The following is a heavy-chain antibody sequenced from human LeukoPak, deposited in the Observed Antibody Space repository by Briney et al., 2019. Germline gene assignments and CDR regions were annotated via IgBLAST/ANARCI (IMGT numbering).Heavy chain of an antibody. V-gene: IGHV1-2*02. CDR3: ARPLDYGDYL. CDR1: GYTFSDYY. D-gene: IGHD4-17*01. J-gene: IGHJ5*02. Sequence: ASVKVSCKASGYTFSDYYMHWVRQAPGQGLEWMGWINPNSGGTNYAQKFQGRVTMTRDTSISTAYMELSRLRSDDTAVYYCARPLDYGDYLWGQGTLVTVSS. CDR2: INPNSGGT.